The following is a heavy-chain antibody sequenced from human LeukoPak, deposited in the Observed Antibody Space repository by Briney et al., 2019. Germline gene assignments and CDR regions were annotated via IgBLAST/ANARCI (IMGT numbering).Heavy chain of an antibody. CDR2: MYNREST. J-gene: IGHJ4*02. D-gene: IGHD6-19*01. V-gene: IGHV4-59*01. Sequence: PSETLSLTCTVSGDSISNYYWSWIRQSPGKELEWIGYMYNRESTIYNPSLKSRVTISTDTSKNQFSLRLTSVTAADTAVYYCARAEKAVTGTLDYWGQGTLITVSS. CDR1: GDSISNYY. CDR3: ARAEKAVTGTLDY.